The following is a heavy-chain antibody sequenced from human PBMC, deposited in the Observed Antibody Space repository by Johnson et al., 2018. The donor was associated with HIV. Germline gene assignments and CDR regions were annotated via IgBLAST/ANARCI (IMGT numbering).Heavy chain of an antibody. CDR2: IRYDGSNK. J-gene: IGHJ3*02. D-gene: IGHD1-7*01. CDR1: GFTVSSNY. V-gene: IGHV3-30*02. CDR3: AKDRRELPSPFDI. Sequence: QMQLVESGGGLIQPGGSLRLSCAASGFTVSSNYMSWVRQAPGKGLEWVAFIRYDGSNKYYADSVKGRFTISRDNSKNTLYLQMNSLRAEDTAVYYCAKDRRELPSPFDIWGQGTMVTVSS.